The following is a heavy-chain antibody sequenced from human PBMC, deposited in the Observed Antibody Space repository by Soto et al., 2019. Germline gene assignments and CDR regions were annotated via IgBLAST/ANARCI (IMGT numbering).Heavy chain of an antibody. V-gene: IGHV1-18*01. Sequence: ASVKVSCKASGYTFTSYGISWVRQAPGQGLEWMGWISAYNGNTNYAQKLQGRVTMTTDTSTSTAYMELRSLRSDDTAVYYCARVSHYDFWSGYRDYYMDVWGKGTTVTGSS. CDR3: ARVSHYDFWSGYRDYYMDV. CDR1: GYTFTSYG. D-gene: IGHD3-3*01. CDR2: ISAYNGNT. J-gene: IGHJ6*03.